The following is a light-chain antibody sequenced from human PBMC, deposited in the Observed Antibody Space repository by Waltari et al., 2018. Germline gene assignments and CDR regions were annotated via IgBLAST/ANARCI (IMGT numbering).Light chain of an antibody. CDR2: DVR. J-gene: IGLJ3*02. V-gene: IGLV2-11*01. CDR3: CSYAGSYSWL. CDR1: SSDVGNYNF. Sequence: QSALTQPRSVSGSPGLSVTISCVGSSSDVGNYNFVSWFHHHPGKAPKLLIFDVRKRPAGVPGRFSASKAGNTASLPISGLQSEDEADYYCCSYAGSYSWLFGGGTKVTVL.